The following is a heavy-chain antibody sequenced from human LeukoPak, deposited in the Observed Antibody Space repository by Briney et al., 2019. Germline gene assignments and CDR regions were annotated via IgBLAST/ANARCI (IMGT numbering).Heavy chain of an antibody. CDR1: AFTFSSYG. CDR2: ISGSTGRT. V-gene: IGHV3-23*01. CDR3: APRVVGSAPFDY. J-gene: IGHJ4*02. D-gene: IGHD2-15*01. Sequence: GGSLRLSCAASAFTFSSYGMSWVRQAPGKGLEWVSAISGSTGRTYYADSVKGRFTISRDNSKNTLYLQMNNLRAEDTAVYYCAPRVVGSAPFDYWGQGTLVTVSS.